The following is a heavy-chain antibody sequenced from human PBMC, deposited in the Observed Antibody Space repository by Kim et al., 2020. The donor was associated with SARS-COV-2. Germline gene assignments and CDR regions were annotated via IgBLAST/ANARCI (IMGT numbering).Heavy chain of an antibody. Sequence: GGSLRLSCATSGFTFSDHYMDWVRQAPGKGLEWVARIRNKPRSYTTEYAASVKGRFTISRDDSKNSLDLQMDSLKTEDTAVYYCARTKALPEVNRYFDYWGQGTLVTVSS. V-gene: IGHV3-72*01. D-gene: IGHD3-10*01. CDR3: ARTKALPEVNRYFDY. J-gene: IGHJ4*02. CDR2: IRNKPRSYTT. CDR1: GFTFSDHY.